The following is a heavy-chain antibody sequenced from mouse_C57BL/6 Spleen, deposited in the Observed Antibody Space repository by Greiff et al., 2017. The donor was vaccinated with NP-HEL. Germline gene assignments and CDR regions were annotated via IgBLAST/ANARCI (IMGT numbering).Heavy chain of an antibody. CDR2: IRSKSNNYAT. D-gene: IGHD1-3*01. Sequence: EVQVVESGGGLVQPKGSLKLSCAASGFSFNTYAMNWVRQAPGKGLEWVARIRSKSNNYATYYADSVKDRFTISRDDSESMLYLQMNNLKTEDTAMYYCVRYNFYYAMDYWGQGTSVTVSS. V-gene: IGHV10-1*01. CDR3: VRYNFYYAMDY. J-gene: IGHJ4*01. CDR1: GFSFNTYA.